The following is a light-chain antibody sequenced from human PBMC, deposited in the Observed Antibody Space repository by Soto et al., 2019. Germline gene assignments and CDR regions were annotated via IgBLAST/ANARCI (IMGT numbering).Light chain of an antibody. CDR2: EVS. CDR3: SSYTSSGTLVV. V-gene: IGLV2-14*01. J-gene: IGLJ2*01. Sequence: QSVLTQPASVSGSPGQSITISCTGTSSDIGGYKYVSWYQQHPGKAPKLMIFEVSNRPSGVSNRFSGSKSGNTASLTISGLQASDEADYYCSSYTSSGTLVVFGGGTKLTVL. CDR1: SSDIGGYKY.